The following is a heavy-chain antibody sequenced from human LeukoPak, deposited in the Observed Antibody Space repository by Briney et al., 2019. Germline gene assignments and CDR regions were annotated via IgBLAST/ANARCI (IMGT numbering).Heavy chain of an antibody. V-gene: IGHV4-4*02. Sequence: SETLSLTCAVSGGSISSNNWWSWVRQSPGKGLEWIGEIYHSGTTNYNPSLKSRVTISVDKSKNQFSLKLSSVTAADTAVYYCAVKGAVSGSFDYWGQGTLVTVSS. D-gene: IGHD5-12*01. CDR1: GGSISSNNW. CDR2: IYHSGTT. CDR3: AVKGAVSGSFDY. J-gene: IGHJ4*02.